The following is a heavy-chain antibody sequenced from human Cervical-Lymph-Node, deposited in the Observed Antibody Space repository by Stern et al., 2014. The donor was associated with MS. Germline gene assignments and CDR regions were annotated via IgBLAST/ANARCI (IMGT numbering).Heavy chain of an antibody. CDR2: ITPLFGTT. CDR3: ARHQAGVPDS. D-gene: IGHD2-8*01. CDR1: GGTFSTLD. V-gene: IGHV1-69*01. Sequence: VQLVESGAEVRPPGSSVKVSCKASGGTFSTLDISWVRQTPGQGLEWLGGITPLFGTTNYARNFQGRVTIIADESATTIYMELTNLTSEDTALYYCARHQAGVPDSWGQGTLVTVSA. J-gene: IGHJ5*01.